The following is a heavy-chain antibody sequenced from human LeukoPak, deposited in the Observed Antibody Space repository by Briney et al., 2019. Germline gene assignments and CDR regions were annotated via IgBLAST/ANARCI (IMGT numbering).Heavy chain of an antibody. CDR3: AKCRGTNGVCYRSGGPVDY. V-gene: IGHV3-23*01. CDR1: GFTFDDYA. CDR2: LRDSGDGT. J-gene: IGHJ4*02. D-gene: IGHD2-8*01. Sequence: QPGRSLRLSCAASGFTFDDYAMSWVRQTPGKGLEWVSALRDSGDGTYYADSVKGRFTISRDNSKNTLYLQMNSLRADDTAVYYCAKCRGTNGVCYRSGGPVDYWGQGALVAVSS.